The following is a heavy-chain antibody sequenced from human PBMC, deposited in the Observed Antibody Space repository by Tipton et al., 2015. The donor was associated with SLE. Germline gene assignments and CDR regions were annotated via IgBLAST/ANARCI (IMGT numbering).Heavy chain of an antibody. CDR3: ARLSWIQLHFDY. CDR2: IYYSGST. D-gene: IGHD5-18*01. J-gene: IGHJ4*02. CDR1: GGSISSYY. Sequence: TLSLTCTVSGGSISSYYWSWIRQPPGKGLEWIGYIYYSGSTNYNPSLKSRVTISVDTSKNQFPLKLSSVTAADTAVYYCARLSWIQLHFDYWGQGTLVTVSS. V-gene: IGHV4-59*08.